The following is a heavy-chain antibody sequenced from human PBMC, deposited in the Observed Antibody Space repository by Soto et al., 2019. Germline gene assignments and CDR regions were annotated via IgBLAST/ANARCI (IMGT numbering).Heavy chain of an antibody. J-gene: IGHJ4*02. CDR2: TYYRSKWYN. CDR1: GDSVSSNSAA. D-gene: IGHD3-16*01. CDR3: ARHGATHDYGDY. V-gene: IGHV6-1*01. Sequence: PSQTLSLTCAISGDSVSSNSAAWNWIRQSPSRGLEWLGRTYYRSKWYNDYAVSVKSRITINPDTSKNQFYLQWSSLKASDTAMYYCARHGATHDYGDYWGQGTLVTVSS.